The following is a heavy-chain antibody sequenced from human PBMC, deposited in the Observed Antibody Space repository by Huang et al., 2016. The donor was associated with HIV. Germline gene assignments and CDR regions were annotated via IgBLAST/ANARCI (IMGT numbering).Heavy chain of an antibody. CDR1: GYTFTTYW. CDR3: ARSQGYCSGGSCYGAFDL. CDR2: IYPGDSNT. J-gene: IGHJ3*01. D-gene: IGHD2-15*01. Sequence: EVQLVQPGAEVKKPGESLKISCKGSGYTFTTYWIGWVRQMPGKGLEWIGIIYPGDSNTRYSPSFKGQVTISADKSSSTAYLQWSSLKASDTAMYYCARSQGYCSGGSCYGAFDLWGQGTMVTVSS. V-gene: IGHV5-51*03.